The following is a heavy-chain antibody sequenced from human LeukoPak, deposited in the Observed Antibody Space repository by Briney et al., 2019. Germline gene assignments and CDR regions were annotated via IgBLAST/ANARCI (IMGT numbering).Heavy chain of an antibody. CDR2: ISWNSGSI. Sequence: GRSLRLSCEASGYTFDDYAMHWVRQAPGKGLEWVSSISWNSGSIGYADSVKGRFSISRDNGKNSLYLQMDSLTTEDTALYYCAKGHTYGLGESYLDFWGQGTLVSVSS. D-gene: IGHD5-18*01. J-gene: IGHJ4*02. V-gene: IGHV3-9*01. CDR1: GYTFDDYA. CDR3: AKGHTYGLGESYLDF.